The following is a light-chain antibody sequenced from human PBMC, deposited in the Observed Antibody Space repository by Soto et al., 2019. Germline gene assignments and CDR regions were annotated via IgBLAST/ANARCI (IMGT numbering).Light chain of an antibody. CDR1: NSDVGGYNY. J-gene: IGLJ2*01. CDR2: GVS. Sequence: QSALTQPRSVSGSPGQSVTISCTGTNSDVGGYNYVSWYQQYPGKAPKLMISGVSERPSGVPDRFSGSTSGTTVTLTISGVQAEDEADYYCQSANRSGVYPVFGAGTKLTVL. CDR3: QSANRSGVYPV. V-gene: IGLV2-11*01.